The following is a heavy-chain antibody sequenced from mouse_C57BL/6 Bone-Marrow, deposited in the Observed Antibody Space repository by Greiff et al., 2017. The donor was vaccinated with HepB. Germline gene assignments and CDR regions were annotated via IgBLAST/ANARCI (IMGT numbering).Heavy chain of an antibody. V-gene: IGHV1-15*01. CDR1: GYTFTDYE. J-gene: IGHJ2*01. Sequence: QVQLKESGAELVRPGASVTLSCKASGYTFTDYEMHWVKQTPVHGLEWIGAIDPETGGTAYNQKFKGKAILTADKSSSTAYMELRSLTSEDSAVYYCTRSVYSEDFDYWGQGTTLTVSS. CDR3: TRSVYSEDFDY. CDR2: IDPETGGT. D-gene: IGHD1-1*01.